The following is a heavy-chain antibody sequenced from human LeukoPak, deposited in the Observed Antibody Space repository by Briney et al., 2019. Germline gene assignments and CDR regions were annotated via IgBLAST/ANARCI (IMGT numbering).Heavy chain of an antibody. CDR2: IRYDESNK. D-gene: IGHD4-11*01. CDR3: AKAVNYYYMDV. V-gene: IGHV3-30*02. Sequence: GGSLRLSCAASGFTFSSYAMHWVRQAPGKGLEWVAFIRYDESNKYYADSVKGRFTISRDNSKNNLYLQMNSLRADDTAVYYCAKAVNYYYMDVWGKGTTVTVSS. CDR1: GFTFSSYA. J-gene: IGHJ6*03.